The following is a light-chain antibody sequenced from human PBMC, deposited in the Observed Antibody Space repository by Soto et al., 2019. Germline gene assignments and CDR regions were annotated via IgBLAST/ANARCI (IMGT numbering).Light chain of an antibody. Sequence: QSALTQPASVSGSPGQSITISCTGTSSDVGSYNFVSWYRQHPGTAPKLMIYEGNKRPSGVSNRFSGSNSGNTASLTISGLQAEDEADYYCCSYAGSNTWVFGGGTQLTVL. CDR1: SSDVGSYNF. V-gene: IGLV2-23*01. CDR2: EGN. J-gene: IGLJ3*02. CDR3: CSYAGSNTWV.